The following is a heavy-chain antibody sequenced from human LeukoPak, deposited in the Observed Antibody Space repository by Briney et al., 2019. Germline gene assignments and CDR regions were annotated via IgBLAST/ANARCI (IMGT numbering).Heavy chain of an antibody. D-gene: IGHD2-21*02. CDR3: ARGYCGGDCYGD. J-gene: IGHJ1*01. Sequence: PGGSLRLSCAASGFTFSDYTMNWVRQAPGKGLEYVSSISGSSRHIYYADSVKGRFTISRDNTKSSLNLQMNSLRVEDMAVYYCARGYCGGDCYGDWGQGTLVTVSS. V-gene: IGHV3-21*01. CDR2: ISGSSRHI. CDR1: GFTFSDYT.